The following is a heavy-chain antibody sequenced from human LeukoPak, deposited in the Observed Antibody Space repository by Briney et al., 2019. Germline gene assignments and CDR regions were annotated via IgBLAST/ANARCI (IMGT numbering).Heavy chain of an antibody. D-gene: IGHD1-7*01. CDR2: INPNSGGT. CDR1: GYTFTCYY. Sequence: ASVKVSCKASGYTFTCYYVHWVRQAPGQGLEWMGWINPNSGGTNYAQKFQGRVTMTRDTSISTAYMELSRLRSDDTAVYYCARDRSGTGLFDYWGQGTLVTVSS. V-gene: IGHV1-2*02. CDR3: ARDRSGTGLFDY. J-gene: IGHJ4*02.